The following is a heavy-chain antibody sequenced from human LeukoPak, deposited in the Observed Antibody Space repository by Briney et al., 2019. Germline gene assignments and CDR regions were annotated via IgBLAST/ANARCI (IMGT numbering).Heavy chain of an antibody. J-gene: IGHJ4*02. CDR3: ARRMATIDDY. V-gene: IGHV4-39*01. D-gene: IGHD5-12*01. CDR1: GGSISSSSYY. Sequence: NPSETLSPTCTVSGGSISSSSYYWGWIRQPPGKGLEWIGSIYYSGSTYYNPSLKSRVTISVDTSKNQFSLKLSSVTAADTAVYYCARRMATIDDYWGQGTLVTVSS. CDR2: IYYSGST.